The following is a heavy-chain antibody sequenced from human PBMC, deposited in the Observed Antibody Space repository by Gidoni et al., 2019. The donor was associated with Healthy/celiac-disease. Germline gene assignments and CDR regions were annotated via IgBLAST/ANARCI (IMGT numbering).Heavy chain of an antibody. CDR1: GGSLRGYY. V-gene: IGHV4-34*01. CDR3: ARGGRYSSSNDY. CDR2: INHSGST. J-gene: IGHJ4*02. D-gene: IGHD6-6*01. Sequence: QVQLQQWGAGLLKPSETLSLTCAVYGGSLRGYYWSWISQPPGTGLEWIREINHSGSTNYNPSLKSRVTISVDTSKNQFSLKLSSVTAADTAVYYCARGGRYSSSNDYWGQGTLVTVSS.